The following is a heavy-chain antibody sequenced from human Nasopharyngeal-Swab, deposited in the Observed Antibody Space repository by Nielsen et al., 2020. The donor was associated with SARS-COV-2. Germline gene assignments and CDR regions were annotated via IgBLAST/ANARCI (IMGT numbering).Heavy chain of an antibody. J-gene: IGHJ5*02. V-gene: IGHV3-30-3*01. D-gene: IGHD3-10*01. CDR2: ISYDGSNK. CDR3: ARDAALLWFGELGGWFDP. CDR1: GFTFSSYA. Sequence: GESLKISCAASGFTFSSYAMHWVRQAPGKGLEWVAVISYDGSNKYYADSVKGRFTISRDNSKNTLYLQMNSLRAEGTAVYYCARDAALLWFGELGGWFDPWGQGTLVTVSS.